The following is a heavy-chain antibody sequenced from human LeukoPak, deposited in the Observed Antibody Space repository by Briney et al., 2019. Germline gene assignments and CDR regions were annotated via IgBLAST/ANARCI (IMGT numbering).Heavy chain of an antibody. CDR1: GGSISSYY. V-gene: IGHV4-59*01. J-gene: IGHJ4*02. CDR3: ARLSGYSSGHYYSDY. CDR2: IYYSGST. D-gene: IGHD3-22*01. Sequence: SETLSLTCTVSGGSISSYYWSWIRQPPGKGLEWIGYIYYSGSTNYNPSLKSRVTISVDTSKNQFSLKLSSVTAADTAVYYCARLSGYSSGHYYSDYWGQGTLVTVSS.